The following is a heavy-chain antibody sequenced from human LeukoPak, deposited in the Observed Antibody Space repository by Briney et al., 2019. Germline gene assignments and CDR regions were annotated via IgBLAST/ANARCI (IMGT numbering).Heavy chain of an antibody. D-gene: IGHD6-13*01. J-gene: IGHJ3*02. CDR2: ISWNSGSI. Sequence: PGRSLRLSCAASGFTFDDYAMHWVRQAPGKGLEWVSGISWNSGSIGYADSVKGRFTISRGNATNSLYLQMNSLRAEDMALYYCAKVASSSWYDAFDIWGQGTMVTVSS. V-gene: IGHV3-9*03. CDR3: AKVASSSWYDAFDI. CDR1: GFTFDDYA.